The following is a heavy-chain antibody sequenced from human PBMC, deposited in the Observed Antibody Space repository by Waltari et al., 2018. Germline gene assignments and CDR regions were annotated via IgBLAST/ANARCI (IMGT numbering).Heavy chain of an antibody. V-gene: IGHV3-74*01. Sequence: EVHLAESGGGVVQPGGSLRLPCTGSGFRFGDYWMHWVRQAPGKGLEWVARINFDGGYISYGDSVKGRFTISRDNAKNTVFLQLNSLRADDTAVYFCARKAGSGYPYGPFYYDNWGQGTLVTVSS. J-gene: IGHJ4*02. D-gene: IGHD5-12*01. CDR2: INFDGGYI. CDR1: GFRFGDYW. CDR3: ARKAGSGYPYGPFYYDN.